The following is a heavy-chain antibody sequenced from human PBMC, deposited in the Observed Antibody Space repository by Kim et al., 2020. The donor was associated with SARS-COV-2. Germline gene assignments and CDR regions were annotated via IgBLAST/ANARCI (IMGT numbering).Heavy chain of an antibody. CDR1: GFTFDDYA. J-gene: IGHJ4*02. CDR2: ISGDGGST. Sequence: GGSLRLSCAASGFTFDDYAMHWVRQAPGKGLEWVSLISGDGGSTYYADSVKGRFTISRDNSKNSLYLQMNSLRTEDTALYYCAKDDTYYYDSASCNFDYWGQGTLVTVSS. D-gene: IGHD3-22*01. V-gene: IGHV3-43*02. CDR3: AKDDTYYYDSASCNFDY.